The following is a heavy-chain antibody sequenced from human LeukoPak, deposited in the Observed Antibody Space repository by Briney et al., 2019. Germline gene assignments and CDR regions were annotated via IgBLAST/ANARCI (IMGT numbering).Heavy chain of an antibody. D-gene: IGHD3-10*01. Sequence: GASVKVSCKASGYTFSSYGISWVRQGPGQGLEWMGWISGYNGNTNYAQKVQGRVTMTTDTSTSTAYMELRSLRSDDTAVYYCARDRRYYASGSYYGDNWFDPWGPGTLVTVSS. V-gene: IGHV1-18*01. CDR2: ISGYNGNT. CDR1: GYTFSSYG. CDR3: ARDRRYYASGSYYGDNWFDP. J-gene: IGHJ5*02.